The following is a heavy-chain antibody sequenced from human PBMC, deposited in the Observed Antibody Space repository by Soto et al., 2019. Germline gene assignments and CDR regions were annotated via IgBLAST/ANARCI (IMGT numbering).Heavy chain of an antibody. CDR2: ISTYNGKT. CDR1: GYTSTSHG. D-gene: IGHD1-26*01. J-gene: IGHJ3*02. Sequence: QLQLVQSGGEVKTPGASVKVSCTTSGYTSTSHGISWVRQAPGQGLEWMGWISTYNGKTDYAQKFQGRVTMTADTRTSTVYMEVSGLRSDDTAVYYCARLLTEGATYREDAFDMWGQGTKVTVSS. V-gene: IGHV1-18*01. CDR3: ARLLTEGATYREDAFDM.